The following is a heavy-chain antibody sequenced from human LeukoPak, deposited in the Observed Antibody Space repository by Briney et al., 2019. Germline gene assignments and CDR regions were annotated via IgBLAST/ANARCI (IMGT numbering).Heavy chain of an antibody. J-gene: IGHJ4*02. Sequence: GGSLRLSCAASGFTFSSYGMYWVRQAPGKGLEWVAFTRYDGSNKYYADSVKGRFTISRDNSKNTLYLKMNSLRAEDTAVYYCATDYGANSGGFDYWGQGTLVTVSS. V-gene: IGHV3-30*02. D-gene: IGHD4-23*01. CDR2: TRYDGSNK. CDR1: GFTFSSYG. CDR3: ATDYGANSGGFDY.